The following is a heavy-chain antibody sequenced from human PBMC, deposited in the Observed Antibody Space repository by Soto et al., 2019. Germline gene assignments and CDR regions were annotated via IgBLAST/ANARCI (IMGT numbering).Heavy chain of an antibody. J-gene: IGHJ4*02. CDR3: ARVQMATLYFDY. D-gene: IGHD5-12*01. V-gene: IGHV4-59*01. Sequence: PSETLSLTCTVSGGSIHNYYWSWVRQPPGKGLEWIGYVYYSGTHNYNPSLESRLTISIDTSKNQFSLKLNSVTAADTAVYYCARVQMATLYFDYWGQGALVTVSS. CDR2: VYYSGTH. CDR1: GGSIHNYY.